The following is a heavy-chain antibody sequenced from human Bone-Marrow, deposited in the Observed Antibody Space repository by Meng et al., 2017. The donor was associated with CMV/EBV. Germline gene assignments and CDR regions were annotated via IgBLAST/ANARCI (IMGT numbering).Heavy chain of an antibody. CDR3: ARGSSGWDYYYYYGMDV. J-gene: IGHJ6*02. V-gene: IGHV4-34*01. CDR2: INHDGTK. D-gene: IGHD6-19*01. Sequence: SETLSLTCAVYGPGGSNRNYYWNWLRQPPGKGLEWIGEINHDGTKNYNPSLKSRVTISVDTSKNQFSLKLTSVTAADAAVYYCARGSSGWDYYYYYGMDVWGQGTTVTVSS. CDR1: GPGGSNRNYY.